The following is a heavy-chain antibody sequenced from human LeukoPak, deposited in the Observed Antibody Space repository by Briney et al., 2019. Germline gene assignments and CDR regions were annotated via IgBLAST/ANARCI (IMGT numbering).Heavy chain of an antibody. D-gene: IGHD5-12*01. J-gene: IGHJ6*02. Sequence: ASVKVSCKASGYTFTSHDIRWVRQAPGQGLEWMGWISAYNGNTNYAQKLQGRVTMTTDTSTSTAYMELRSLRSDDTAVYYCARDLGGYSGYDYYYYYGMDVWGQGTTVTVSS. CDR3: ARDLGGYSGYDYYYYYGMDV. CDR2: ISAYNGNT. V-gene: IGHV1-18*01. CDR1: GYTFTSHD.